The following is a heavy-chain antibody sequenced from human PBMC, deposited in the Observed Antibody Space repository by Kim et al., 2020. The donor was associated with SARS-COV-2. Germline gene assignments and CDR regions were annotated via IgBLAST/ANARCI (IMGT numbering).Heavy chain of an antibody. CDR2: NGNT. V-gene: IGHV1-3*01. CDR3: ARDYGMDV. J-gene: IGHJ6*02. Sequence: NGNTKSSQKFQGSVTITRDTSASTAYMELSSLRSEDTAVYYCARDYGMDVWGQGTTVTVSS.